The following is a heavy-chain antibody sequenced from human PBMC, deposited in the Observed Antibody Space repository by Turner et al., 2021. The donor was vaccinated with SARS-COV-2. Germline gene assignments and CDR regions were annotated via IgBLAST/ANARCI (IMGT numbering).Heavy chain of an antibody. Sequence: QVQLVESGGGVVQLWRSLRLYCAASGFTFSSYGMHWVRQAPGKGLEWVAVISYDGGNKYYADSVKGRITISRDNSKNTLYLQMNSLRAEDTAVYYCAKQGGPYCSGGSCYLHYFDYWGQGTLVTVSS. CDR3: AKQGGPYCSGGSCYLHYFDY. CDR2: ISYDGGNK. V-gene: IGHV3-30*18. J-gene: IGHJ4*02. CDR1: GFTFSSYG. D-gene: IGHD2-15*01.